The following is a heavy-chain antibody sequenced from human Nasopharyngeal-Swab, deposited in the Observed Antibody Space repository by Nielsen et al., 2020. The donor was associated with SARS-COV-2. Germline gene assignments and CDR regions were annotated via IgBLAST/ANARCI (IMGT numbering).Heavy chain of an antibody. CDR1: GYTFTSYD. Sequence: ASVQVSCKASGYTFTSYDINWVRQATGQGLEWMGWMNPNSGNTGYAQKFQGRVTMTRNTSISTAYMELSRLRSDDTAVYYCARDPTSVAGTGDYYYGMDVWGQGTTVTVSS. CDR3: ARDPTSVAGTGDYYYGMDV. J-gene: IGHJ6*02. V-gene: IGHV1-8*01. D-gene: IGHD6-19*01. CDR2: MNPNSGNT.